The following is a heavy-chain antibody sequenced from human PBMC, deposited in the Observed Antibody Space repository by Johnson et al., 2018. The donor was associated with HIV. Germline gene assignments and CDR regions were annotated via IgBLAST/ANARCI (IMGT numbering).Heavy chain of an antibody. Sequence: QMLLVESGGGVVQPGKSLTLSCVASGLSFSNFGIHWVRQAPGKGPEWVAVISYDGSNKYYADSVNGRFTISRDNSKNTLYLQMNSLRAEDTAVYYCARGSQEMVTIWNAFDIWGQGTMVTVSS. CDR1: GLSFSNFG. V-gene: IGHV3-30*03. J-gene: IGHJ3*02. CDR3: ARGSQEMVTIWNAFDI. D-gene: IGHD5-24*01. CDR2: ISYDGSNK.